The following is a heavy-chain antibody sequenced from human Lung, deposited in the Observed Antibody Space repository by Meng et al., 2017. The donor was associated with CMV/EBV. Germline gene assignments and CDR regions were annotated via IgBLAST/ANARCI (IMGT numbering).Heavy chain of an antibody. D-gene: IGHD2-15*01. J-gene: IGHJ4*02. CDR1: GYTFGSYG. Sequence: HVHLLQSGPEVKKPGASGRVSCKASGYTFGSYGICWVRQAPGQGLEWMGWFVNYVDTYPAPKFQGRVTMTTDTHTNTAFMELRSLTSDDTAVYYCASGTPGRSYCDYWGQGTLSPSPQ. CDR3: ASGTPGRSYCDY. V-gene: IGHV1-18*01. CDR2: FVNYVDT.